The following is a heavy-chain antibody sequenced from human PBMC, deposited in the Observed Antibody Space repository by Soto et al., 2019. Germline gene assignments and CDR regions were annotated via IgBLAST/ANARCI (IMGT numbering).Heavy chain of an antibody. CDR2: ISSSSSTI. CDR1: GFTFSSYS. D-gene: IGHD6-19*01. J-gene: IGHJ6*02. CDR3: ARDRHSSGWQYYYYYGMDV. V-gene: IGHV3-48*02. Sequence: PGGSLRLSCAASGFTFSSYSMNWVRQAPGKGLEWVSYISSSSSTIYYADSVKGRFTISRDNAKNSLYLQMNSLRDEDTAVYYCARDRHSSGWQYYYYYGMDVWGQGTTVTVSS.